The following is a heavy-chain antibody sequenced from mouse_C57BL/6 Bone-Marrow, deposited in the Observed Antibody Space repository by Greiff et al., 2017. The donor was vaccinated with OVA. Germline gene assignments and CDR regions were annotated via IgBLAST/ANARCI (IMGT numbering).Heavy chain of an antibody. V-gene: IGHV1-4*01. J-gene: IGHJ2*01. Sequence: VQLQQSGAELARPGASVKMSCKASGYTFTSYTMHWVKQRPGQGLEWIGYINPSSGYTKYNQKFKDKATLTADKSSSTAYMQLSSLTSEDSAVYYCAREGGGGTVVADYWGQGTTLTVSS. D-gene: IGHD1-1*01. CDR3: AREGGGGTVVADY. CDR2: INPSSGYT. CDR1: GYTFTSYT.